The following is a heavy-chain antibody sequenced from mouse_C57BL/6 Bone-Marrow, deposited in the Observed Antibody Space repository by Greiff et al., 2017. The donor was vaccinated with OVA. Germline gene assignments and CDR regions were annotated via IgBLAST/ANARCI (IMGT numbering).Heavy chain of an antibody. Sequence: VQLQESGPELVKPGASVKISCKASGYAFSSSWMNWVKQRPGKGLEWIGRIYPGDGDTNYNGKFKGKATLTADKFSSTAYMQLSSLTSEDSAVYFCAREGGNYVFYAMDYWGQGTSVTVSS. J-gene: IGHJ4*01. CDR3: AREGGNYVFYAMDY. D-gene: IGHD2-1*01. CDR2: IYPGDGDT. V-gene: IGHV1-82*01. CDR1: GYAFSSSW.